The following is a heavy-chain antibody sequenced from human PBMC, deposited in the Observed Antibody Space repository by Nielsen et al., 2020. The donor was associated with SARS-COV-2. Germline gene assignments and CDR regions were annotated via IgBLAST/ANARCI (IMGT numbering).Heavy chain of an antibody. D-gene: IGHD2-8*01. Sequence: ASVKVSCKASGYTFTGYYMHWVRQAPGQGLEWMGRINPNSGGTNYAQKFQGRVTMTRDTSISTAYMELSRLRSDDTAVYYCAIDQCTNGVCYLVQTPRWGQGTLVTVSS. CDR3: AIDQCTNGVCYLVQTPR. V-gene: IGHV1-2*06. J-gene: IGHJ4*02. CDR1: GYTFTGYY. CDR2: INPNSGGT.